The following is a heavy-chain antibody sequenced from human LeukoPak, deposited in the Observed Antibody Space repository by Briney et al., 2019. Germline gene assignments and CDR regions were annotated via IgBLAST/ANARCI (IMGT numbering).Heavy chain of an antibody. V-gene: IGHV1-69*05. D-gene: IGHD2-15*01. CDR1: GGTFSSYA. CDR3: ASGYCSGGSCPPSSYYYYYMDV. CDR2: IIPIFGTA. Sequence: ASVKVSCKASGGTFSSYAISWVRQAPAQGLEWMGGIIPIFGTANYAQKFQGRVTITTDESTRTAYMELSSLRSEDTAVYYCASGYCSGGSCPPSSYYYYYMDVWGKGTTVTVSS. J-gene: IGHJ6*03.